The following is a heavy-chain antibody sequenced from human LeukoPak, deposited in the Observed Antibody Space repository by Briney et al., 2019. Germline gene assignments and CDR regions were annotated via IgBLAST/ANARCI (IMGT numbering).Heavy chain of an antibody. D-gene: IGHD3-22*01. V-gene: IGHV4-34*01. CDR3: ARGKYVGSSGY. J-gene: IGHJ4*02. Sequence: PSETLSLTCAVYGGSFSGYYWSWVRQPPGKGLEWIGEINHSGSTNYNPSLKSRVTISVDTSKNQFSLKLSSVTAADTAVYYCARGKYVGSSGYWGQGTLVTVSS. CDR1: GGSFSGYY. CDR2: INHSGST.